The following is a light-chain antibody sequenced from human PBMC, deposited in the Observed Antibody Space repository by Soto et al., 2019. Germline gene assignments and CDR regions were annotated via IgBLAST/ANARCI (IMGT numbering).Light chain of an antibody. CDR1: QSVSIN. CDR2: GAS. Sequence: EIVMTQSPATLSVSPGERATLSCGASQSVSINLAWYQQKPGQAPRLLIYGASSRATGIPARFSGSGSGTEFTLNISSLQSEDSEVYFCQQYNNWPRTFGQGTKVDIK. V-gene: IGKV3-15*01. J-gene: IGKJ1*01. CDR3: QQYNNWPRT.